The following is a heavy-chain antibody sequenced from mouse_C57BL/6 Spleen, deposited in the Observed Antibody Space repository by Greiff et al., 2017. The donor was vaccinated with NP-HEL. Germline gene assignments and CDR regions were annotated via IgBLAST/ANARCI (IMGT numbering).Heavy chain of an antibody. V-gene: IGHV5-6*01. CDR1: GFTFSSYG. CDR3: ARQDDYYGSSSAWFAY. CDR2: ISSGGSYT. D-gene: IGHD1-1*01. Sequence: EVQVVESGGDLVKPGGSLKLSCAASGFTFSSYGMSWVRQTPDKRLEWVATISSGGSYTYYPDSVKGRFTISRDNAKNTLYLQMSSLKSEDTAMYYCARQDDYYGSSSAWFAYWGQGTLVTVSA. J-gene: IGHJ3*01.